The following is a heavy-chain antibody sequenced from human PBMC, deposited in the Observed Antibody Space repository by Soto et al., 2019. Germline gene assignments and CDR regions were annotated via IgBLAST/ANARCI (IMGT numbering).Heavy chain of an antibody. CDR1: GGSVSSGAYY. D-gene: IGHD5-12*01. Sequence: QVQLQESDAGLVKASQTLSLTCTVSGGSVSSGAYYWTWIRQRPGKGLEWIGYIYYSGSTYYSPSLKSRISISLDTSKNPFSLRLSSVTAADTAMYYCARARLRAVYAFDIWGQGTMVTVSS. CDR2: IYYSGST. CDR3: ARARLRAVYAFDI. V-gene: IGHV4-31*03. J-gene: IGHJ3*02.